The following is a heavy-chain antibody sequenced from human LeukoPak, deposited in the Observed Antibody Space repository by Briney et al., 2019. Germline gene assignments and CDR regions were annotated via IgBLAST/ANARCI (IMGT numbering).Heavy chain of an antibody. CDR3: ARHPSIAAGSDAFDI. J-gene: IGHJ3*02. V-gene: IGHV4-39*01. Sequence: SETLSLTCTVSGGSISSSSYYWGWIRQPPGKGLEWIGSIYYSGSTYYNPSLKSRVTISVDTSKNQSSLKLSSVTAADTAVYYCARHPSIAAGSDAFDIRGQGTMVTVSS. CDR1: GGSISSSSYY. CDR2: IYYSGST. D-gene: IGHD6-6*01.